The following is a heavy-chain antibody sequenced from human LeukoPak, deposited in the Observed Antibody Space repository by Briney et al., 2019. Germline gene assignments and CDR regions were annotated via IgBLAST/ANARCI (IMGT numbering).Heavy chain of an antibody. Sequence: PGGSLRLSCAASGFTFSSYGMHWVRQAPGKGLEWVSSISSSSSYIYYADSVKGRFTISRDNAKNSLYLQMNSLRAEDTAVYYCAREPSGSPNWFDPWGQGTLVTVSS. D-gene: IGHD1-26*01. CDR2: ISSSSSYI. CDR1: GFTFSSYG. J-gene: IGHJ5*02. V-gene: IGHV3-21*01. CDR3: AREPSGSPNWFDP.